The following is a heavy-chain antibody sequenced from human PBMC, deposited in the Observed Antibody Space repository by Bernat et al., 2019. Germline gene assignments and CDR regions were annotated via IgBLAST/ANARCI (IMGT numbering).Heavy chain of an antibody. CDR2: INWNGGST. V-gene: IGHV3-20*04. J-gene: IGHJ4*02. CDR3: ARDPGGDYGGNPVD. D-gene: IGHD4-23*01. Sequence: EVQLVESGGGVVRPGGSLRLSCAASGFTFADYSMSWVRQAPGKGLEWVSGINWNGGSTGYADSVKGRFTISRDNAKNSLYLQMNILRAEDTALNYGARDPGGDYGGNPVDWGQGTLVTVSS. CDR1: GFTFADYS.